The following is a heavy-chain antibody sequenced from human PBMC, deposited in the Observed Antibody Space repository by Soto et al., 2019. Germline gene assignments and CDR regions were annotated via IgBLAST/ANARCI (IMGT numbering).Heavy chain of an antibody. CDR3: ARHRHDFWPYYYHMDV. Sequence: PGESLKISCKGSGYSFTSYWIGWVRQMPGKGLEWMGIIYPGDSDTRYSPSFQGQVTISADKSISTAYLQWSSLKASDTAMYYCARHRHDFWPYYYHMDVWGKGTTVTVSS. CDR2: IYPGDSDT. J-gene: IGHJ6*03. V-gene: IGHV5-51*01. D-gene: IGHD3-3*01. CDR1: GYSFTSYW.